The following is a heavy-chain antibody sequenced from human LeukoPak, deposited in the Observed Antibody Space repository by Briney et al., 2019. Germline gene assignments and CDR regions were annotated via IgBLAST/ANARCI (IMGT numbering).Heavy chain of an antibody. CDR1: GGSISSGSYY. J-gene: IGHJ4*02. Sequence: PSETLSLTCTVSGGSISSGSYYWSWIRQPAGKGLEWIGRIYTSGSTNYNPSLKSRVTISVDTSKNQFSLKLSSVTAADTAVYYCARDQTYYDFWGQGTLVTVSS. D-gene: IGHD3-3*01. CDR3: ARDQTYYDF. CDR2: IYTSGST. V-gene: IGHV4-61*02.